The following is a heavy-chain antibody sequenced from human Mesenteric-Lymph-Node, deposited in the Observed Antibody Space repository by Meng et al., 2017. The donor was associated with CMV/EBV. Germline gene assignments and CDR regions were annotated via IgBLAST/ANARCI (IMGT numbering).Heavy chain of an antibody. D-gene: IGHD2-21*01. CDR2: IKTDGSYE. Sequence: GSLKISCVASGFIFSNYWMSWVRQAPGKGLEWVAHIKTDGSYENYADSVKGRFTISRDNAKNVLLLQMNTLRVEDTAVYFCAREVIGALVALDNWGQGTLVTVSS. V-gene: IGHV3-7*01. CDR3: AREVIGALVALDN. J-gene: IGHJ4*02. CDR1: GFIFSNYW.